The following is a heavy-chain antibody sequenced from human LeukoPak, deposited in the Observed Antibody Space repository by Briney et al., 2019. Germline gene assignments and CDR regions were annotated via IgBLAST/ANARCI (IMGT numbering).Heavy chain of an antibody. CDR3: VSFYETN. V-gene: IGHV3-74*01. CDR1: GNYW. D-gene: IGHD2-2*01. CDR2: VNSDGSWT. J-gene: IGHJ4*02. Sequence: GGSLRLSCAASGNYWMHWVRQAPGKGLVWVSHVNSDGSWTSHADSVKGRFTISKDNAKNTVHLQMNNLRTEDTAVYYCVSFYETNWGRGTLVTVSS.